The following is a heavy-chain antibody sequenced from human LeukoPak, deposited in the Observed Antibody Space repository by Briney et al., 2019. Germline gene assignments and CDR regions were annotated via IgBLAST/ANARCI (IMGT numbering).Heavy chain of an antibody. J-gene: IGHJ6*02. CDR2: INTNTGNP. Sequence: ASVKVSCTASGYTFTSYAMNWVRQAPGQGLEWMGWINTNTGNPTYAQGFTGRFVFSLDTSVSTAYLQISSLKAEDTAVYYCAREFRRIRPYGMDVWGQGTTVTVSS. V-gene: IGHV7-4-1*02. D-gene: IGHD2-21*01. CDR3: AREFRRIRPYGMDV. CDR1: GYTFTSYA.